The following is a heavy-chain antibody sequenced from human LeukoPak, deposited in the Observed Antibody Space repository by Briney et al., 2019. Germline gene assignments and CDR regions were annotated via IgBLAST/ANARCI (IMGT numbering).Heavy chain of an antibody. D-gene: IGHD4-17*01. CDR1: GGTFSSYA. CDR3: ARDSPSGYGDYDFDY. J-gene: IGHJ4*02. Sequence: GSSVKVSCKASGGTFSSYAISWVRQAPGQGLEWMGGIIPIFGTANYAQKFQGRVTITADESTSTAYMELSSLRSEDTAVYYCARDSPSGYGDYDFDYWGQGTLVTVSS. CDR2: IIPIFGTA. V-gene: IGHV1-69*01.